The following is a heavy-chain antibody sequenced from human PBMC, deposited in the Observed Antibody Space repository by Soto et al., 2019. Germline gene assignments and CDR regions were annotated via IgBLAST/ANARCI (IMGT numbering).Heavy chain of an antibody. Sequence: GGSLRLSCAASGFTFSSYDMNWVRQAPGKGLEWVSSISSSSSYIYYADSVEGRFTISRDNSKNTVYLQMNSLRLEDTAVYYCAKDPENFWSGYYTANWFDPWGQGTLVTVSS. CDR3: AKDPENFWSGYYTANWFDP. D-gene: IGHD3-3*01. CDR1: GFTFSSYD. CDR2: ISSSSSYI. J-gene: IGHJ5*02. V-gene: IGHV3-21*01.